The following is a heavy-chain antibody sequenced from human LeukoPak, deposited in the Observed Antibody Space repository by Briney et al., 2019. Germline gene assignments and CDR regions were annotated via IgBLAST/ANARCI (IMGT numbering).Heavy chain of an antibody. CDR1: GFTFGDYT. D-gene: IGHD1-1*01. CDR3: ARDSVWNDGPGDAFDI. CDR2: IRSKAYGGTT. Sequence: PGGSLRLSCTASGFTFGDYTMSWFRQAPGKGLEWVGLIRSKAYGGTTEYAASVKGRFTISRDDSKSIAYLQMNSLKTEDTAVYYCARDSVWNDGPGDAFDIWGQGTMVTVSS. V-gene: IGHV3-49*03. J-gene: IGHJ3*02.